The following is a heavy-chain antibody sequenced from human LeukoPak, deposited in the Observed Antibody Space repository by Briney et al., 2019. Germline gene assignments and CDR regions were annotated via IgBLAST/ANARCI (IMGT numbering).Heavy chain of an antibody. J-gene: IGHJ5*02. CDR1: GYSFTSYW. V-gene: IGHV5-51*01. CDR3: ARLDLVYAIGFDP. CDR2: IYPGDSDT. D-gene: IGHD2-8*01. Sequence: GESLKISCKGSGYSFTSYWIGWVRPMPGKGLEWMGIIYPGDSDTRYSPSFQGQATISADKSISTAYLQWSSLKASDTAMYYCARLDLVYAIGFDPWGQGTLVTVSS.